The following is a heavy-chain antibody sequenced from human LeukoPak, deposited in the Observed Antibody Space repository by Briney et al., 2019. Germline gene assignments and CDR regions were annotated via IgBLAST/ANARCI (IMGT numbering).Heavy chain of an antibody. D-gene: IGHD1-26*01. V-gene: IGHV1-2*02. J-gene: IGHJ4*02. CDR3: ARPGTLGYSGNYYYFDY. CDR2: INPNSGGT. Sequence: EASVKVSCKASGYTFTGYYMHWVRQAPGQGLEWMGWINPNSGGTNYAQKFQGRVTMTRDTSISTAYMELSRLRSDDTAVYYCARPGTLGYSGNYYYFDYWGQGTLVTVSS. CDR1: GYTFTGYY.